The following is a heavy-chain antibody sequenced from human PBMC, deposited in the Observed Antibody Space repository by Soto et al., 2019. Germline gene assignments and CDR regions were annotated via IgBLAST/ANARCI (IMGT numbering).Heavy chain of an antibody. CDR2: ISAYNGNT. CDR1: GYTFTSYG. V-gene: IGHV1-18*01. CDR3: ARGTYCSGGSCDNSPPFDY. Sequence: ASVKVSCKASGYTFTSYGMSWVRQAPGQGLEWMGWISAYNGNTNYAQKLQGRVTMTTDTSTSTAYMELRSLRSEDTAVYYCARGTYCSGGSCDNSPPFDYWGQGTLVTVSS. D-gene: IGHD2-15*01. J-gene: IGHJ4*02.